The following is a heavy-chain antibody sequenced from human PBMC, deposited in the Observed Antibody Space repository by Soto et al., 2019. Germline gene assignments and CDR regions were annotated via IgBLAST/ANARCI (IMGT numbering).Heavy chain of an antibody. CDR3: ARMYYYGSGSYYNPPGIDY. CDR2: INHSGST. V-gene: IGHV4-34*01. D-gene: IGHD3-10*01. J-gene: IGHJ4*02. Sequence: SETLSLTCAVYGGSFSGYYWSWIRQPPGKGLEWIGEINHSGSTNYNPSLKSRVTISVDTSKNQFSLKLSSVTAADTAVYYCARMYYYGSGSYYNPPGIDYLGQCTLVTVSS. CDR1: GGSFSGYY.